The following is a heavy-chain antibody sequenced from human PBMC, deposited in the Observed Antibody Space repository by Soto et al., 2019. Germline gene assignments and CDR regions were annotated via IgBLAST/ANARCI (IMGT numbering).Heavy chain of an antibody. J-gene: IGHJ4*02. CDR3: AKEVSLGSTVDLGY. Sequence: PGGSLRLSCATSGFTFSLFAMSWVRQSPGKGLEWVSTISGSGGSSYYADAVKGRFTISRDNSMDTLYLQMKSLGVEDTARYYCAKEVSLGSTVDLGYWGQGSLVTVSS. V-gene: IGHV3-23*01. CDR2: ISGSGGSS. D-gene: IGHD7-27*01. CDR1: GFTFSLFA.